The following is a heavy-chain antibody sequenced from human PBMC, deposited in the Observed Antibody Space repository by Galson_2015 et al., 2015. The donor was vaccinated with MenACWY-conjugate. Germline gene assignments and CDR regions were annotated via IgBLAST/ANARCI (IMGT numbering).Heavy chain of an antibody. V-gene: IGHV3-7*03. CDR1: GFTFSSYW. Sequence: SLRLSCAASGFTFSSYWMSWVRQAPGKGLEWVANIKQDGSEKYYVDSVKGRFTISRDNAKNSLYLQMNSLRAEDTAVYYCAREMYYYDSSGYLYWGQGTLVTVSS. D-gene: IGHD3-22*01. CDR3: AREMYYYDSSGYLY. J-gene: IGHJ4*02. CDR2: IKQDGSEK.